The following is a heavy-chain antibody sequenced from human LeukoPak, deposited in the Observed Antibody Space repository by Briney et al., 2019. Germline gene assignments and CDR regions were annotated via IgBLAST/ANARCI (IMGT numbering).Heavy chain of an antibody. CDR2: IKQDGSEK. Sequence: TGGSLRLSCAASGFTFSSYWMSWVRQAPGKGLEWVANIKQDGSEKYYVDSVKGRFTISRDNAKNSLYLQMNSLRAEDTAVYYCAREPRSRYYYGSGASWFDPWGQGTLVTVSS. V-gene: IGHV3-7*01. CDR3: AREPRSRYYYGSGASWFDP. CDR1: GFTFSSYW. D-gene: IGHD3-10*01. J-gene: IGHJ5*02.